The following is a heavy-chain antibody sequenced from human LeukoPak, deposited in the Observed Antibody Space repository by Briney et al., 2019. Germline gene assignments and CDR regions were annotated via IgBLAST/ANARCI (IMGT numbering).Heavy chain of an antibody. CDR3: AKGSSGYIYGDY. Sequence: GGSLRLSCAASGFTFINYAMSWVRQAPGMGLEWVSGISGGSDGTYYADFVKGRFTISRDNSKNTLYLQMNSLRAEDTAIYYCAKGSSGYIYGDYWGQGTLVTVSS. D-gene: IGHD5-18*01. V-gene: IGHV3-23*01. CDR1: GFTFINYA. CDR2: ISGGSDGT. J-gene: IGHJ4*02.